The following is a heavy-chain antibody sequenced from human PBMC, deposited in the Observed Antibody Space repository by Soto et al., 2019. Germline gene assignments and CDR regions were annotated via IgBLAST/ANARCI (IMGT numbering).Heavy chain of an antibody. J-gene: IGHJ3*02. CDR2: ISSSSSYT. D-gene: IGHD3-9*01. Sequence: QVQLVESGGGLVKPGGSLRLSCAASGFTFSDYYMSWIRQAPGKGLEWVSYISSSSSYTNYADSVKGRFTSSRDNAKNSLYLQMNSLRAEDTAVYYCARDADILTGSDAFDIWGEGTMVTVSS. CDR1: GFTFSDYY. CDR3: ARDADILTGSDAFDI. V-gene: IGHV3-11*05.